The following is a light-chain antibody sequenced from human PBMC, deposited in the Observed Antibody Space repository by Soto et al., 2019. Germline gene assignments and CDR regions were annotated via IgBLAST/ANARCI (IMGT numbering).Light chain of an antibody. CDR1: TGAVTSGHY. V-gene: IGLV7-46*01. CDR3: LLSYSDEKV. J-gene: IGLJ1*01. Sequence: QAVVTQEPSLTASPGGTVTLTCGSSTGAVTSGHYPYWFQQKPGQAPRTLIYDTSNKHSWTPARFSGSLLEGKAALTLSGAQPEDEAEYYCLLSYSDEKVFGTGTKVTVL. CDR2: DTS.